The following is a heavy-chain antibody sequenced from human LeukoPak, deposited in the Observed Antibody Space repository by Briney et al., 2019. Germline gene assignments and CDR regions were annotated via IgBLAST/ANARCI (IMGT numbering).Heavy chain of an antibody. J-gene: IGHJ6*03. CDR3: ARDRAARPPFYYYMDV. D-gene: IGHD6-6*01. CDR2: MNPNSGNT. CDR1: GYTFTSYD. V-gene: IGHV1-8*01. Sequence: ASVKVSCKASGYTFTSYDINWVRQATGQGLEWMGWMNPNSGNTGYAQKFQDRVAMTRDMSTSTVYMELSSLRSEDTAVYYCARDRAARPPFYYYMDVWGKGTTVTVSS.